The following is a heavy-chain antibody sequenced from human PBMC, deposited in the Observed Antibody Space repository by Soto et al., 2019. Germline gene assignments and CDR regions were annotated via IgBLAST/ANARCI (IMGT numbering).Heavy chain of an antibody. CDR1: GGSISSYY. J-gene: IGHJ4*02. CDR3: ARGTAAAGTPGFVGIDY. D-gene: IGHD6-13*01. V-gene: IGHV4-59*01. Sequence: SETLSLTCTVSGGSISSYYWSWIRQPPGKGLEWIGYIYYSGSTNYNPSLKSRVTISVDTSKNQFSLKLSSVTAADTAVYYCARGTAAAGTPGFVGIDYWGQGTLVTVSS. CDR2: IYYSGST.